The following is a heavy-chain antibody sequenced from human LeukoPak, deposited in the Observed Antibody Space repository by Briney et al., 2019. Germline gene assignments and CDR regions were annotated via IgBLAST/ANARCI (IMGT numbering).Heavy chain of an antibody. J-gene: IGHJ3*02. CDR2: INPSGGST. CDR1: GYTFTSYY. CDR3: ARSIMILTGENAFDI. D-gene: IGHD3-9*01. V-gene: IGHV1-46*01. Sequence: ASVKVSCKASGYTFTSYYMHWVRQAPGQGLEWMGIINPSGGSTSYAQKFQGRVTMTRDMSTSTVYMELSSLRSDDTAVYYCARSIMILTGENAFDIWGQGTMVTVSS.